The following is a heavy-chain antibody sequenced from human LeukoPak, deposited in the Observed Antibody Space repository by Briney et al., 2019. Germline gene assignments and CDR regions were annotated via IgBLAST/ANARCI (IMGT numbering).Heavy chain of an antibody. CDR1: GYTVTSYG. CDR3: ARDRGSIAVAGTVY. Sequence: GASVKVSCKASGYTVTSYGISWVRQAAGQGLEWMGWISAYNGNTNYAQKLQGRVTMTTDTSTSTAYMELRSLRSDDTAVYYCARDRGSIAVAGTVYWGQGTLVTVSS. V-gene: IGHV1-18*01. D-gene: IGHD6-19*01. CDR2: ISAYNGNT. J-gene: IGHJ4*02.